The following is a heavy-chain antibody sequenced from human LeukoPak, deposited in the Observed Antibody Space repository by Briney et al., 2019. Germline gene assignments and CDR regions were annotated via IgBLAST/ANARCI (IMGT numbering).Heavy chain of an antibody. CDR1: GFTFSSYA. J-gene: IGHJ4*02. D-gene: IGHD1-26*01. Sequence: GGSLTLSCAASGFTFSSYAMSWVRQAPGKGLEWVSAISGSGDSTYYGDSVKGRFTITRDNSKNTLYLQMNSLRAEDTAVYYCAKGIVGASPDYCGEGTLVTVSS. CDR3: AKGIVGASPDY. CDR2: ISGSGDST. V-gene: IGHV3-23*01.